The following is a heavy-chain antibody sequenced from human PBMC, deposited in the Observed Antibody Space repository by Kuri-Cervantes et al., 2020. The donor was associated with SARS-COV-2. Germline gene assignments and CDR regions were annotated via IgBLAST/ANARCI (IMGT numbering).Heavy chain of an antibody. Sequence: LTCVASGFTFSSYAMHWVRQAPGKGLEWVTVISYDGSNKYYADSVKGRFTISRDNSKNTLYLQMNSLRAEDTAVYYCARDRDYYDSSGYPYFDYWGQGSLVTVSS. CDR1: GFTFSSYA. J-gene: IGHJ4*02. CDR2: ISYDGSNK. CDR3: ARDRDYYDSSGYPYFDY. V-gene: IGHV3-30-3*01. D-gene: IGHD3-22*01.